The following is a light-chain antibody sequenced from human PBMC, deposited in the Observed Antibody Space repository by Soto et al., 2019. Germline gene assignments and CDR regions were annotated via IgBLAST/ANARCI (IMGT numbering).Light chain of an antibody. J-gene: IGKJ2*01. V-gene: IGKV3-20*01. CDR2: GAS. CDR3: QQYGSSPGYT. CDR1: QSVSSSY. Sequence: EIVLTQSPGTLSLSPGERATLSCRASQSVSSSYLAWYQQKPGQAPRLLIYGASSRATGIPDMFSGSGSGTDFTLTISRLEPEDFAVYYCQQYGSSPGYTFGQGTTLEIK.